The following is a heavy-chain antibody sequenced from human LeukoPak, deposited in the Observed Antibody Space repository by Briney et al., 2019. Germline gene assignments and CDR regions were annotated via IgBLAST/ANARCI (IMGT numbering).Heavy chain of an antibody. Sequence: GGSLRLSCAVSGFTFSDYYMGWIRQAPGKGLEWVSYSTRSGSTMYYADSVKGRFTISRDNAKNSLFLQMNSLRAEDTAVYYCARDAVTLNFDYWGQGTLVTVSS. CDR2: STRSGSTM. CDR1: GFTFSDYY. D-gene: IGHD4-17*01. J-gene: IGHJ4*02. CDR3: ARDAVTLNFDY. V-gene: IGHV3-11*04.